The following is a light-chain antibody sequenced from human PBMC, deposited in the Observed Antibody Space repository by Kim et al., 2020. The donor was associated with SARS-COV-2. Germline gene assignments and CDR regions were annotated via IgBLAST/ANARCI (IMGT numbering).Light chain of an antibody. CDR3: PQSGKR. CDR1: HSIRSSY. CDR2: GAS. V-gene: IGKV3-20*01. J-gene: IGKJ1*01. Sequence: IVLTQSPGTLSLSPGERATLSCRASHSIRSSYLAWYQQKPGQAPRLLIYGASRRATDIPDRFSGSGSGTGFPLTIDRLEPEYFVVYYCPQSGKRFGQGTRVEIK.